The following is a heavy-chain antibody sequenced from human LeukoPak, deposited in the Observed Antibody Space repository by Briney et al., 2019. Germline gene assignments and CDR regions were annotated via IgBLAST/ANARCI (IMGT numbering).Heavy chain of an antibody. CDR1: GYTFTGYY. V-gene: IGHV1-2*02. CDR2: INPNSGGT. J-gene: IGHJ4*02. CDR3: ARVEDSSGWEDFDY. D-gene: IGHD6-19*01. Sequence: ASVKVSCKASGYTFTGYYMHWVRQAPGQGLEWMGWINPNSGGTNYAQKFQGRVTMTRDTSISTAYMELSRLRSDDTAVYYCARVEDSSGWEDFDYWGQGILVTVSS.